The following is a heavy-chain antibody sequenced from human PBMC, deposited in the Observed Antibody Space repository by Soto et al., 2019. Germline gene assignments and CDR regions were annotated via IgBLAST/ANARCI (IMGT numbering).Heavy chain of an antibody. D-gene: IGHD6-19*01. CDR1: GGSISSYY. Sequence: PSETLSLTCTVSGGSISSYYWSWIRQPPGKGLEWIGYIYYSGSTNYNPSLKSRVTISVDTSKNQFSLKLSSVTAADTAVYYCERDRGHSSGWYGMDVWGQGTTVTVSS. CDR3: ERDRGHSSGWYGMDV. J-gene: IGHJ6*02. CDR2: IYYSGST. V-gene: IGHV4-59*01.